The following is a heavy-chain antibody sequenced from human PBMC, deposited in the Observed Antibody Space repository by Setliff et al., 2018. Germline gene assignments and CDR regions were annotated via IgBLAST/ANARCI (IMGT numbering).Heavy chain of an antibody. CDR3: ARVNPTMITFGGVIVIWFDP. Sequence: ASVKVSCKASGYSFTNYYIHWVRQAPGQGLEWVGIINPSGGSTSYAQKFQGRVTMTRDTSTSTVYMELSSLRSEDTAVYYCARVNPTMITFGGVIVIWFDPWGQGTLVTVSS. D-gene: IGHD3-16*02. V-gene: IGHV1-46*01. J-gene: IGHJ5*02. CDR2: INPSGGST. CDR1: GYSFTNYY.